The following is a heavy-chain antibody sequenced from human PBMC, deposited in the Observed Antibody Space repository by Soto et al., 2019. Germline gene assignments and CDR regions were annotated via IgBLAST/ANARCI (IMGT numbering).Heavy chain of an antibody. D-gene: IGHD2-2*01. CDR3: ARGDIVLVPASEGTWFDP. V-gene: IGHV1-46*01. Sequence: QLQLVQSGAEVKKPGASVTLSCKASAYSFTTYHIHWVRQAPGQGLEWMGLINPDAGATNYAQRFQGRLRLTRDTSTSTVYMELTSLRFDDTAAYYCARGDIVLVPASEGTWFDPCGQGTLVTVTS. J-gene: IGHJ5*02. CDR1: AYSFTTYH. CDR2: INPDAGAT.